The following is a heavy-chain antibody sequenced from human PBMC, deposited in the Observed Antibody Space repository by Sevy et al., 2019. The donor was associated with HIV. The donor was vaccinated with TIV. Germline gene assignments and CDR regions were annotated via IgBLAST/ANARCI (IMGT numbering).Heavy chain of an antibody. Sequence: GGSLRLSCAASGFTFSNYAMSWVRQAPEKGLEWVSAISGSGGTTYYADSVKGRFAISRDNSKNTLYLQMNSLRAEDTALFYCARDLPRYPGRVDYWGQGTLVTVSS. V-gene: IGHV3-23*01. D-gene: IGHD1-26*01. CDR1: GFTFSNYA. J-gene: IGHJ4*02. CDR3: ARDLPRYPGRVDY. CDR2: ISGSGGTT.